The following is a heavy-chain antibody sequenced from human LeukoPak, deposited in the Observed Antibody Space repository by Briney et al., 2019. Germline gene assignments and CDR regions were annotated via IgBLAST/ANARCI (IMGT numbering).Heavy chain of an antibody. V-gene: IGHV4-39*07. D-gene: IGHD1/OR15-1a*01. J-gene: IGHJ4*02. Sequence: SETLSLTCTVSGASINSDTYYWGWIRQPPGKGREWIGTHSHSGSAYYNPSLRSRITMSLHTSENQLSLKLYSVTAADTAIYYCARYQTGTMFAVWGQGTLVTISS. CDR2: HSHSGSA. CDR3: ARYQTGTMFAV. CDR1: GASINSDTYY.